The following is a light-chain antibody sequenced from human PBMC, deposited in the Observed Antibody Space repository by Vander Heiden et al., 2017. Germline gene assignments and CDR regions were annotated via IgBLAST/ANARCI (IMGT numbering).Light chain of an antibody. J-gene: IGKJ4*01. CDR3: QQYSMSPLT. CDR1: LSVSGNY. CDR2: GAV. V-gene: IGKV3-20*01. Sequence: EIVLTQSPGTLSLSPGERAIISCRASLSVSGNYLAWYQQKPGQAPRLLIYGAVSRATGIPHRFSGSASGTDFALTISRLEPEDFAVYYCQQYSMSPLTFGGGTRVEIK.